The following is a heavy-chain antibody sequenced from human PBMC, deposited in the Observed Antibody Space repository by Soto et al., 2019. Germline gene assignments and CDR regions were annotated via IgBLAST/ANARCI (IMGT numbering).Heavy chain of an antibody. J-gene: IGHJ4*02. D-gene: IGHD4-17*01. CDR1: GFTFSSYA. V-gene: IGHV3-23*01. Sequence: GGSLRLSCAASGFTFSSYAMSWVRQAPGKGLEWVSAISGSGGSTYYADSVKGRFTISRDNSKNTLYLQMNSLRAEDTAVYYCAKGVWVDYGDYVYYFDYWGQGTLVTVSS. CDR2: ISGSGGST. CDR3: AKGVWVDYGDYVYYFDY.